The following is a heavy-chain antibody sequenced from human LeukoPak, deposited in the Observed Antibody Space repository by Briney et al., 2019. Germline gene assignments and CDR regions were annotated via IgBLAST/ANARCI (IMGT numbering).Heavy chain of an antibody. CDR2: IYYSGST. Sequence: SETLSLTCTVSGGSISSYYWSWIRQPPGKGLEWIGYIYYSGSTNYNPSLKSRVTISVDTSKNQFSLKLSSVTAADTAVYYCARLPLQGYSSGWSLNGAFDIWGQGTMVTVSS. D-gene: IGHD6-19*01. J-gene: IGHJ3*02. CDR3: ARLPLQGYSSGWSLNGAFDI. CDR1: GGSISSYY. V-gene: IGHV4-59*08.